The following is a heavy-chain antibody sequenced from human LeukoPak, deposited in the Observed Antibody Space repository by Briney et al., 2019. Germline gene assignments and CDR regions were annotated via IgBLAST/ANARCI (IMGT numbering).Heavy chain of an antibody. J-gene: IGHJ5*02. CDR1: GGSISSGGFS. D-gene: IGHD6-13*01. V-gene: IGHV4-30-2*01. CDR3: ARGIAAAGTGRNWFDP. Sequence: SETLSLTWAVSGGSISSGGFSWSWIRQQPGKGLEWIGYIYDSGSTYYNPSLKSRVTTSVDRSKNQFSLKLNCVTAADTAVYYCARGIAAAGTGRNWFDPWGQGTLVTVSS. CDR2: IYDSGST.